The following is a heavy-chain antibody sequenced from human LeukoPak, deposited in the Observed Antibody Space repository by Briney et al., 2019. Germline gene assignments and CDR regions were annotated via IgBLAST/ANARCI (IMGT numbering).Heavy chain of an antibody. J-gene: IGHJ4*02. Sequence: PSETLSLTCAVYGGSFSGYYWSWIRQPPGKGLEWIGYIYYSGSTNYKPSLKSRVTMSVDTSKNQFSLKLTSVTAADTAMYYCARDSRAYFGHDFWGQGTLVTVSS. CDR1: GGSFSGYY. CDR2: IYYSGST. D-gene: IGHD2/OR15-2a*01. V-gene: IGHV4-59*12. CDR3: ARDSRAYFGHDF.